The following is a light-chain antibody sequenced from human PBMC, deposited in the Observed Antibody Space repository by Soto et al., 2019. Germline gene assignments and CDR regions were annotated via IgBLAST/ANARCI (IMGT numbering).Light chain of an antibody. CDR1: RSNIEINL. Sequence: QSVLTQPPSVSAAPGQRVTISCSGSRSNIEINLVSWYQHVPGTAPQLLIFDNNNRPSGIPDRFSGSKFGTSATLGITGLQTGDEAVYYCGAWDTGLSAWVFGGGTKVTVL. J-gene: IGLJ2*01. CDR3: GAWDTGLSAWV. V-gene: IGLV1-51*01. CDR2: DNN.